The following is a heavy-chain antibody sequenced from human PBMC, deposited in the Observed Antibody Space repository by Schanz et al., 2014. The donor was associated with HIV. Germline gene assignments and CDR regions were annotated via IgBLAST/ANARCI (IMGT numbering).Heavy chain of an antibody. CDR3: VRRRRGNYGPFDY. J-gene: IGHJ4*02. CDR1: GFTFDDCA. CDR2: ISWSGRNR. Sequence: EVQLVESGGGSVQPGRSLRLSCEASGFTFDDCAMHWVRQVPEKGLEWVSGISWSGRNRGYADSVRGRFTISRDNARDSLSLQMSSLRSEDTAVYYCVRRRRGNYGPFDYWGQGTLVTVSS. D-gene: IGHD1-7*01. V-gene: IGHV3-9*01.